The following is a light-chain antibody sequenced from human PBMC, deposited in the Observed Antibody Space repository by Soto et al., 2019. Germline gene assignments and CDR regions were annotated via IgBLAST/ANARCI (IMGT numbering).Light chain of an antibody. V-gene: IGLV2-14*03. Sequence: QSALTQPASVSGSPGQSITISCTGTSSDVGAYNYVSWDQQHPGKAPKLMIYEVSNRPSGVSNRFSGSKSANTASLTISGLQAGDEDDYYCSSYTSSSTWLFGGGTKLTVL. J-gene: IGLJ3*02. CDR1: SSDVGAYNY. CDR3: SSYTSSSTWL. CDR2: EVS.